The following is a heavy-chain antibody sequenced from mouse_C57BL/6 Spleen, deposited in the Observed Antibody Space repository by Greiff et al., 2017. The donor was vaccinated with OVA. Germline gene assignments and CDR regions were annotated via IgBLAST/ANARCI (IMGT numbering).Heavy chain of an antibody. CDR2: IYPGDGDT. J-gene: IGHJ3*01. V-gene: IGHV1-80*01. CDR3: ARSGYDYDGSWFAY. Sequence: QVQLQQSGAELVKPGASVKISCKASGYAFSSYWMNWVKQRPGKGLEWMGQIYPGDGDTNYNGKFKGKATLTADKSYSTAYLQLSSLTSDGSAVYFCARSGYDYDGSWFAYWGQGTLVTVSA. CDR1: GYAFSSYW. D-gene: IGHD2-4*01.